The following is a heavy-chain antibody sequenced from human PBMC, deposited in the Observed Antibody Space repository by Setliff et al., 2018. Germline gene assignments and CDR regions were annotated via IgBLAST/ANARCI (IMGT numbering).Heavy chain of an antibody. J-gene: IGHJ4*02. CDR2: IKQGESGNNI. D-gene: IGHD3-22*01. Sequence: GGSLRLSCVVSGFSFSRHWMSWVRQAPGKGLEWVANIKQGESGNNIHYADSVKGRFTISRDNSKNTLYLQMNSLRAEDTAVYYCAKYHTGYYYDSSGYAVDYWGQGTLVTVSS. CDR1: GFSFSRHW. V-gene: IGHV3-7*03. CDR3: AKYHTGYYYDSSGYAVDY.